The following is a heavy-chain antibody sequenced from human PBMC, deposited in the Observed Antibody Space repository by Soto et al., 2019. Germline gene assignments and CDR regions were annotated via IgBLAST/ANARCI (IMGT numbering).Heavy chain of an antibody. CDR2: IYYSGST. CDR3: ARQMRGATISIYYYGMDV. J-gene: IGHJ6*02. CDR1: GGSISSYY. Sequence: QVQLQESGPGLVKPSETLSLTCTVSGGSISSYYWSWIRQPPGKGLEWIGYIYYSGSTNYNPSLKRRVTISVDTSKNQFSLKLSSVTAADTAVYYFARQMRGATISIYYYGMDVWGQGTTVTVSS. D-gene: IGHD5-12*01. V-gene: IGHV4-59*01.